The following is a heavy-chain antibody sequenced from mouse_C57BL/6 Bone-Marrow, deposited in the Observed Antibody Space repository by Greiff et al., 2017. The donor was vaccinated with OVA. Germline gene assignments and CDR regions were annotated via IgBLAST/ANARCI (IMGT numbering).Heavy chain of an antibody. J-gene: IGHJ1*03. CDR2: IYPSDSET. V-gene: IGHV1-61*01. CDR1: GYTFTSYW. Sequence: QVQLKQPGAELVRPGSSVKLSCKASGYTFTSYWMDWVKQRPGQGLEWIGNIYPSDSETHYNQQFTDKATLTVAKSSSTAYMQLSSLTSEDSAVYYCARGTVHYYGSSYWYFDVWGTGTTVTVSS. D-gene: IGHD1-1*01. CDR3: ARGTVHYYGSSYWYFDV.